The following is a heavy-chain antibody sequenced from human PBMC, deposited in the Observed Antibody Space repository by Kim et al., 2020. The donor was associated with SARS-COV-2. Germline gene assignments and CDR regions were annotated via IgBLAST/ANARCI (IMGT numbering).Heavy chain of an antibody. CDR2: ISGTSLNI. Sequence: GGSLRLSCEASGFTFSIYTMNWVRQAPGKGLEWVSSISGTSLNIYYADSVKGRFTISIDTPRNSLYLQLNSLRAEDTAVYFCARDGNYSDSGGYYYGMDVWGQGTTVTVSS. CDR3: ARDGNYSDSGGYYYGMDV. V-gene: IGHV3-21*01. D-gene: IGHD3-22*01. J-gene: IGHJ6*02. CDR1: GFTFSIYT.